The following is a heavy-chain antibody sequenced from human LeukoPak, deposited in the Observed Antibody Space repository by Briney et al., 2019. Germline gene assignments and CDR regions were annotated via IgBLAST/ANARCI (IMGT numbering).Heavy chain of an antibody. Sequence: GGSLRLSCAASGFTFSSYSMNWVRQAPGKGLEWVSSISGSSSYIKYADSVKGRFTISRDNAKNSPYLQMNSLRAEDTAMYYCARVGIGAARHGCDYWGQGTLVTVSS. CDR3: ARVGIGAARHGCDY. D-gene: IGHD2-15*01. J-gene: IGHJ4*02. CDR2: ISGSSSYI. CDR1: GFTFSSYS. V-gene: IGHV3-21*01.